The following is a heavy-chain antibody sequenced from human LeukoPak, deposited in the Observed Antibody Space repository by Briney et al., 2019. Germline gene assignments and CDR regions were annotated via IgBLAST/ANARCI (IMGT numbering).Heavy chain of an antibody. CDR1: GFSFSSYG. CDR3: ARSVYGSGSYMDV. V-gene: IGHV3-33*03. J-gene: IGHJ6*02. D-gene: IGHD3-10*01. CDR2: IRFDGDFK. Sequence: HPGRPLRLSCAASGFSFSSYGMHWVRQAPGKGLEWVSSIRFDGDFKHYGDSVKGRVAISRNNAENKVFLQMNNLRGEDTGVYFCARSVYGSGSYMDVWGQGTTVIVSS.